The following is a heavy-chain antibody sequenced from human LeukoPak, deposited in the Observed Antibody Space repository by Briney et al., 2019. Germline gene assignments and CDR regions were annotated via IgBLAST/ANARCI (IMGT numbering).Heavy chain of an antibody. D-gene: IGHD3-22*01. CDR1: GGSISSGDYY. V-gene: IGHV4-30-4*01. CDR2: IYYSGST. J-gene: IGHJ5*02. CDR3: ARTSTMTSRWFDP. Sequence: PSEILSLTCTVSGGSISSGDYYWSWIRQPPGKGLEWIGYIYYSGSTYYNPSLKSRVTISVDTSKNQFSLKLSSVTAADTAVYYCARTSTMTSRWFDPWGQGTLVTVSS.